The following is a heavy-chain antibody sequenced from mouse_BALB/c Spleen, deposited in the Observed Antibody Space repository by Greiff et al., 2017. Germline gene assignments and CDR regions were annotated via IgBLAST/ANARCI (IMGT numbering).Heavy chain of an antibody. V-gene: IGHV5-6-4*01. J-gene: IGHJ2*01. D-gene: IGHD2-3*01. CDR1: GFTFSSYT. CDR3: TRPDGYYFDY. CDR2: ISSGGSYT. Sequence: DVKLLESGGGLVKPGGSLKLSCAASGFTFSSYTMSWVRQTPEKRLEWVATISSGGSYTYYPDSVKGRFTISRDNAKNTLYLQMSSLKSEDTAMYYCTRPDGYYFDYWGQGTTLTVSS.